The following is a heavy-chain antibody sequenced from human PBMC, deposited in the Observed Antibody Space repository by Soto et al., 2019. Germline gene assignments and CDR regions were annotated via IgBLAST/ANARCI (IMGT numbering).Heavy chain of an antibody. CDR3: ARHEGFGYCSSGSCAGWYDSAI. CDR1: GGTFSSYT. CDR2: IIPILGIA. Sequence: SVKVSCKASGGTFSSYTISWVRQAPGQGLEWMGRIIPILGIANYAQKFQGRVTITADKSTSTAYMELSSLRSEDTAVYYCARHEGFGYCSSGSCAGWYDSAIWAQRTMV. V-gene: IGHV1-69*02. J-gene: IGHJ3*02. D-gene: IGHD2-15*01.